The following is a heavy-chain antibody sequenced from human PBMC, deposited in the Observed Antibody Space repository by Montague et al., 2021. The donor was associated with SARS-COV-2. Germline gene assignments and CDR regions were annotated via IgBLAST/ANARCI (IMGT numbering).Heavy chain of an antibody. V-gene: IGHV4-34*12. CDR2: IKRGDT. Sequence: SETLSLTCAVYGESYNPWGQSFNNHHWSWIRQSQGKGLEWIGDIKRGDTKYNPSLKSRVTISADTAKKEFSLMWTAVTAADPAVYYCAGRPAPLLHLDWSRRYFDYYGLDVWGQGTTVIVS. CDR3: AGRPAPLLHLDWSRRYFDYYGLDV. J-gene: IGHJ6*02. D-gene: IGHD3/OR15-3a*01. CDR1: GESYNPWGQSFNNHH.